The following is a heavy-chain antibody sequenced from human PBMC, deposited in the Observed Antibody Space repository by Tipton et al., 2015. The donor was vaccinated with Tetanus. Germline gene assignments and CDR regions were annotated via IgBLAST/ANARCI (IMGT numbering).Heavy chain of an antibody. D-gene: IGHD1-1*01. CDR2: IVPLFGSA. V-gene: IGHV1-69*06. Sequence: QSGPEVKKPGSSVKVSCETSGGSFSTYVTSWVRQAPGQGLEWMGMIVPLFGSAYYAQKFQDRVTITADKSASTAYLDLRSLKSDDTAVYYCATVGAGLRRREGPLDSWGQGTMVTVSS. CDR3: ATVGAGLRRREGPLDS. J-gene: IGHJ3*02. CDR1: GGSFSTYV.